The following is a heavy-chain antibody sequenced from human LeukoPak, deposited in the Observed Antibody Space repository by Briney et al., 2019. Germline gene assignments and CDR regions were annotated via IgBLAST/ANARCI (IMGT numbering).Heavy chain of an antibody. Sequence: GSLRLSCAASGFTFSSYAMSWVRQAPGNGLEWVSAIIGSGGSTYYADSVKGRFTISRDNSTTTLYLQMNRLRAEDTAVYYCAKGPGSGSFHFDYWGQGTLVTVSS. CDR2: IIGSGGST. D-gene: IGHD1-26*01. J-gene: IGHJ4*02. CDR3: AKGPGSGSFHFDY. V-gene: IGHV3-23*01. CDR1: GFTFSSYA.